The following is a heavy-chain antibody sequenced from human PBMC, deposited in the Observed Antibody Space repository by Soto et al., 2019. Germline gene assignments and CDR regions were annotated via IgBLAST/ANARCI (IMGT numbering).Heavy chain of an antibody. Sequence: QVQLVQSGAEVKKPGASVKVSCKASGYTFTSYGISWVRQAPGQGLEWMGWISAYNGNTNYAQKLQGRVTMTTDTPTSTAYMELRSLRSDDTAVYYCARVSDRVVVVPAVPFDYWGQGTLVTVSS. D-gene: IGHD2-2*01. CDR2: ISAYNGNT. J-gene: IGHJ4*02. CDR1: GYTFTSYG. CDR3: ARVSDRVVVVPAVPFDY. V-gene: IGHV1-18*04.